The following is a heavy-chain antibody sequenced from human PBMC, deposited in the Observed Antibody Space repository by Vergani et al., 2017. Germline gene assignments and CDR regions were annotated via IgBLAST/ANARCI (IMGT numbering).Heavy chain of an antibody. Sequence: EVQLVESGGGLVQPGGSLRLSCAASGFTVSSNYMSWVRQAPGKGLGWVSVIYRGGSTYYADSVKGRFTISRDNSKNTLYLQMNSLRAEDTAVYYCARDGDSSSWIAFDPWGQGTLVTVSS. D-gene: IGHD6-13*01. CDR1: GFTVSSNY. CDR2: IYRGGST. CDR3: ARDGDSSSWIAFDP. V-gene: IGHV3-66*01. J-gene: IGHJ5*02.